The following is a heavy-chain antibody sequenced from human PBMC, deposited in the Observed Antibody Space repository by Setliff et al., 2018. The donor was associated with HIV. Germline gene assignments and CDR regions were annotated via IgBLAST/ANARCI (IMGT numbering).Heavy chain of an antibody. CDR1: GFTFSSFA. D-gene: IGHD3-3*01. J-gene: IGHJ4*02. Sequence: PGGSLRLSCAASGFTFSSFAMNWVRQAPGKGLEWVSAISGSGGNTYYAASVKGRFTISRDNSKNTLYLQMNSLRAEDTAVYYCAREEPFWNGYYYTYYFDSWGQGTLVTVSS. CDR2: ISGSGGNT. CDR3: AREEPFWNGYYYTYYFDS. V-gene: IGHV3-23*01.